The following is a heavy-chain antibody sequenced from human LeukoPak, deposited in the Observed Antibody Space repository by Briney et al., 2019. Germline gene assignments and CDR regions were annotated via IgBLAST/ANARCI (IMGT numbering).Heavy chain of an antibody. CDR3: AREATVTDFDY. CDR2: IWYDGSNK. J-gene: IGHJ4*02. V-gene: IGHV3-33*01. CDR1: GFTFSSYG. D-gene: IGHD4-11*01. Sequence: PGGSLRLSCAASGFTFSSYGMHWVRQAPGKGLEWVAVIWYDGSNKYYADSVKGRFTISRDNSKNTLYLQMNSLRAEDTAVYYCAREATVTDFDYWGQGTLVTVSS.